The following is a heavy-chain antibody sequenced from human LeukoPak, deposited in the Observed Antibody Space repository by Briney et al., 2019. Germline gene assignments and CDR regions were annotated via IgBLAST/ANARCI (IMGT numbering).Heavy chain of an antibody. D-gene: IGHD6-19*01. J-gene: IGHJ4*02. CDR1: GFTFSSYW. CDR3: ASFRIPVAGHC. CDR2: INQDGSEK. Sequence: GGSLRLSCAASGFTFSSYWMTWVRQAPGKGLEWVANINQDGSEKYYVASVEGRFTISRDNARNSLYLQMNSLRAEDTAVYYCASFRIPVAGHCWGQGSLVTVSS. V-gene: IGHV3-7*03.